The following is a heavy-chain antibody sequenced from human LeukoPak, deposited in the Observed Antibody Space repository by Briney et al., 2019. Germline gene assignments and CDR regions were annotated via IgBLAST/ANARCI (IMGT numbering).Heavy chain of an antibody. J-gene: IGHJ4*02. CDR2: MNPNSGNT. CDR1: GYTFTSYD. Sequence: GASVKVSCKASGYTFTSYDINWVRQATGQGLEWMGWMNPNSGNTGYAQKFQGRVTMTTDTSTSTAYMELRSLRSDDTAVYYCARAPPGEPATHFDYWGQGTLVTVSS. CDR3: ARAPPGEPATHFDY. V-gene: IGHV1-8*01. D-gene: IGHD1-26*01.